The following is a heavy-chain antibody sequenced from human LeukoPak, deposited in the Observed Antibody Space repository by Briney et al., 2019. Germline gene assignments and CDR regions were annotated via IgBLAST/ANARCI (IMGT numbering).Heavy chain of an antibody. CDR2: ISSSGSTI. J-gene: IGHJ4*02. Sequence: GGSLRLSCAASGFTFSSYAMTWVRQAPGKGLEWVSYISSSGSTIYYADSVKGRFTISRDNAKNSLYLQMNSLRAEDTAVYYCARSGTVTCDYWGQGTLVTVSS. CDR3: ARSGTVTCDY. D-gene: IGHD4-17*01. CDR1: GFTFSSYA. V-gene: IGHV3-48*03.